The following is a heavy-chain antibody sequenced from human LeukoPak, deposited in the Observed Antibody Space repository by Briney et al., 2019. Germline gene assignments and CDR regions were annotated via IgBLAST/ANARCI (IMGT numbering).Heavy chain of an antibody. D-gene: IGHD3-22*01. CDR2: IISKTVGGET. CDR1: GITFSNAW. J-gene: IGHJ3*02. CDR3: TSPHYYDSSGYYYVEYDAFDI. V-gene: IGHV3-15*01. Sequence: GGSLRLSCAASGITFSNAWMSWVRQAPGKGLDWVGRIISKTVGGETDYAAPVKGRFTISRDDSKNTLYLQMNSLKTEDTAVYYCTSPHYYDSSGYYYVEYDAFDIWGQGTMVTVSS.